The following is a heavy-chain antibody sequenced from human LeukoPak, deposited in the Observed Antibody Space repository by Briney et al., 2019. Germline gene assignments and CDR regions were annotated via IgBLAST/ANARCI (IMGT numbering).Heavy chain of an antibody. V-gene: IGHV1-2*02. CDR2: INPNSGGT. CDR1: GYTFTSYG. Sequence: ASVKVSCKASGYTFTSYGISWVRQAPGQGLEWMGWINPNSGGTNYAQKFQGRVTMTRDTSISTAYMELSRLRSDDTAVYYCARDRDWFDPWGQGTLVTVSS. CDR3: ARDRDWFDP. J-gene: IGHJ5*02. D-gene: IGHD3-10*01.